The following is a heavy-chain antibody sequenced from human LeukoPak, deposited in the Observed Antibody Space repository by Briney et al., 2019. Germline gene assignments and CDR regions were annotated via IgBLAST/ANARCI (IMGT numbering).Heavy chain of an antibody. CDR2: ISTSGGLT. D-gene: IGHD5-12*01. CDR3: AKREGSRNSGWDPFEY. J-gene: IGHJ4*02. V-gene: IGHV3-23*01. CDR1: GFTFSTYA. Sequence: GGSLRLSCATSGFTFSTYAMTWVRQAPGKGLEWVSGISTSGGLTYYADSVKGRFTISRDNSKNTLYLQMNSLRIEDAAVYYCAKREGSRNSGWDPFEYWGQGTLVTVSS.